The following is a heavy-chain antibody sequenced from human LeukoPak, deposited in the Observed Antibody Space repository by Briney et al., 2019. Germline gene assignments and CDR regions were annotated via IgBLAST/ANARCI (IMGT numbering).Heavy chain of an antibody. V-gene: IGHV3-30*18. CDR2: VSYDGTNK. CDR3: AKDAFSSGWSYFDY. Sequence: PGGSLRLSCAASGFTLYSYATHWVRQAPGKGREWVAAVSYDGTNKYYADSVKGRFTISRDNSKNTLDLQMNSLRAEDTAVYYCAKDAFSSGWSYFDYWGQGTLVTVSS. D-gene: IGHD6-19*01. CDR1: GFTLYSYA. J-gene: IGHJ4*02.